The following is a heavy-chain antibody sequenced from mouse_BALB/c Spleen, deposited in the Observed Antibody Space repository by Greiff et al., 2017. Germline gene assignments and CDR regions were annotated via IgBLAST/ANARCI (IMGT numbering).Heavy chain of an antibody. Sequence: EVKLQESGPGLVKPSQSLSLTCTVTGYSITSDYAWNWIRQFPGNKLGWMGYISYSGSTSYNPSLKSRISITRDTSKNQFFLQLNSVTTEDTATYYCARGSSGYLFAYWGQGTLGTVSA. D-gene: IGHD3-1*01. CDR3: ARGSSGYLFAY. V-gene: IGHV3-2*02. CDR1: GYSITSDYA. CDR2: ISYSGST. J-gene: IGHJ3*01.